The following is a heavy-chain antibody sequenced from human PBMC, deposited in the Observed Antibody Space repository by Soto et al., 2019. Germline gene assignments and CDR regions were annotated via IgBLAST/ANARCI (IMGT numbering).Heavy chain of an antibody. CDR1: GYALTSYY. Sequence: MQVSCKACGYALTSYYMHWVRPDPGKGLEWMGIINPSGGSTSYAQKFQGRVTMTRDTSTSTVYMELSSLRSEDTAVYYCARALGRLLRRGWSPGDYWGQGTLVTVSA. CDR3: ARALGRLLRRGWSPGDY. J-gene: IGHJ4*02. CDR2: INPSGGST. D-gene: IGHD6-19*01. V-gene: IGHV1-46*01.